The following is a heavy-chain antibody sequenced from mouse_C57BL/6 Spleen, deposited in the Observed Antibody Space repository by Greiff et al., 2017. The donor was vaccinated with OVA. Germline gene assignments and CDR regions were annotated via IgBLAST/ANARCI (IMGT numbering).Heavy chain of an antibody. J-gene: IGHJ4*01. Sequence: EVQLVESGPGMVKPSQSLSLTCTVTGYSITSGYDWHWIRHFPGNKLEWMGYISYSGSTNYNPSLKSRISITHDTSKNHFFLKLNSVTTEDTATYYCARDDGYYYAMDYWGQGTSVTVAS. CDR1: GYSITSGYD. D-gene: IGHD2-3*01. CDR2: ISYSGST. V-gene: IGHV3-1*01. CDR3: ARDDGYYYAMDY.